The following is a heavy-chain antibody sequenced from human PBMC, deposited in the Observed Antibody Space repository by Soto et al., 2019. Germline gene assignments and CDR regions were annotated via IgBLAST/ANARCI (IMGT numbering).Heavy chain of an antibody. D-gene: IGHD6-13*01. V-gene: IGHV1-3*01. CDR3: ARGRSSSWYIDY. CDR1: GYTFTSYA. CDR2: INAGNGNT. J-gene: IGHJ4*02. Sequence: ASVKVSCKASGYTFTSYAMHWVRQAPGQRLEWMGWINAGNGNTKYSQKFQGRVTITRDTSASTAYMELSSLRSEDTAVYYCARGRSSSWYIDYWGQGTLVTVSS.